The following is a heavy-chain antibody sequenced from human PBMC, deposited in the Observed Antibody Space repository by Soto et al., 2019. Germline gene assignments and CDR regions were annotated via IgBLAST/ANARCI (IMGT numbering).Heavy chain of an antibody. CDR2: IGTAGDT. J-gene: IGHJ6*02. CDR1: GFTFSSYD. Sequence: GGSLRLSCAASGFTFSSYDMHWVRQATGKGLEWVSAIGTAGDTYYPGSVKGRFTISRENAKNSLYLQMNSLRAEDTAVYYCARVGFFGATGGMDVWGQGTTVTVSS. D-gene: IGHD3-3*01. CDR3: ARVGFFGATGGMDV. V-gene: IGHV3-13*01.